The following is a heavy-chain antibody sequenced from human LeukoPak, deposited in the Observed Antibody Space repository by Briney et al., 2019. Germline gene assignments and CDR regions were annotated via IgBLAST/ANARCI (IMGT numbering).Heavy chain of an antibody. D-gene: IGHD6-13*01. CDR2: ISSSSSSSTYT. J-gene: IGHJ4*02. CDR3: ARGSSNWGVY. CDR1: GFIFSSYS. V-gene: IGHV3-21*01. Sequence: GGSLRLSCAASGFIFSSYSMNWVRQAPGKGLQWVASISSSSSSSTYTYYADSVRGRFAISRDNAKNSLYLQMNSLRAEDTAVYYCARGSSNWGVYWGQGTLVTVSS.